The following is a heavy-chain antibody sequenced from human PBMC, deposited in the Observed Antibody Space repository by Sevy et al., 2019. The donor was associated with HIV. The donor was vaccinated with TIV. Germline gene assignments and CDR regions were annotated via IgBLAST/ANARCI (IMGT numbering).Heavy chain of an antibody. CDR3: ARQGSSWIDY. V-gene: IGHV3-23*01. Sequence: GGSLRLSCAASGFTFSYYAMTWVRQAPGKGLEWVSAISGSGGSTYYADSVKGRFTISRDNSKNTLYLQMNSLRAEDTAVYYCARQGSSWIDYWGQGTLVTVSS. J-gene: IGHJ4*02. CDR1: GFTFSYYA. CDR2: ISGSGGST. D-gene: IGHD6-13*01.